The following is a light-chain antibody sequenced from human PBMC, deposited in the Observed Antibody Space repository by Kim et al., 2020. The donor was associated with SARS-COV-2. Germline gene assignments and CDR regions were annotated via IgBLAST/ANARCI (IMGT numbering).Light chain of an antibody. CDR3: QQGFT. CDR1: QSVSSN. J-gene: IGKJ3*01. V-gene: IGKV3-15*01. CDR2: GAS. Sequence: ATLSVSPGERATLSCRASQSVSSNLAWYQQKPGQAPRLLIYGASTRATGIPARFSGSGSGTEFTLTISSLQSEDFAVYYCQQGFTFGPGTKVDIK.